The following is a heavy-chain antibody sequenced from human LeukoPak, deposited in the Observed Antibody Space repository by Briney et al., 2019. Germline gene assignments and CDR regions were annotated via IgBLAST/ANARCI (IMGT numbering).Heavy chain of an antibody. CDR2: MNPNSGNT. CDR1: GYTFTSYD. CDR3: ARGDTIFGVVVGEYAFDI. Sequence: ASVKVSCKASGYTFTSYDINWVRQATGQGLEWMGWMNPNSGNTGYAQKFQGRVTMTRNTPISTAYMELSSLRSEDTAVYYCARGDTIFGVVVGEYAFDIWGQGTMVTVSS. V-gene: IGHV1-8*01. D-gene: IGHD3-3*01. J-gene: IGHJ3*02.